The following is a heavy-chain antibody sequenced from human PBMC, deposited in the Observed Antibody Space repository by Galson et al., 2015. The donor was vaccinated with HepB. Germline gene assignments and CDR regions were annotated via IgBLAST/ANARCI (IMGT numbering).Heavy chain of an antibody. CDR3: ARDEYSLIPWNYYGMDV. CDR1: GFTVSSYY. Sequence: SLRLSCAASGFTVSSYYMNWVRQAPGKGLEWVSIIYSGGVTYYADSVKGRFTISRDHSKNTLYLQMNSLRTEDTAVYSCARDEYSLIPWNYYGMDVWGQGTTVTVSS. J-gene: IGHJ6*02. V-gene: IGHV3-66*02. D-gene: IGHD4-11*01. CDR2: IYSGGVT.